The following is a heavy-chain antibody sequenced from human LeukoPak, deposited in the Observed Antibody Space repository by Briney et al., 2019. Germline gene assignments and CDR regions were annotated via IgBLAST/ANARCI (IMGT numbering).Heavy chain of an antibody. J-gene: IGHJ2*01. V-gene: IGHV1-69*05. CDR1: GGTFSSYA. CDR3: VITEGTINWYFDL. Sequence: AASVKVSCKASGGTFSSYAISWVRQAPGQGLEWMGGIIPIFGTANYAQKFQGRVTITTDESTSTAYMELSSLRSEDTAVYYCVITEGTINWYFDLWGRGTLVTVSS. CDR2: IIPIFGTA. D-gene: IGHD1-14*01.